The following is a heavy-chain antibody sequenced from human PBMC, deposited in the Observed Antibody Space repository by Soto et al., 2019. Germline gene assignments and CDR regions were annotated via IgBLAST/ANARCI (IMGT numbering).Heavy chain of an antibody. CDR1: GGSFSGYY. CDR3: ARSYRQHYYYYGMDV. V-gene: IGHV4-34*01. D-gene: IGHD1-26*01. CDR2: INHSGST. J-gene: IGHJ6*02. Sequence: QVQLQQWGAGLLKPSETLSLTCAVYGGSFSGYYWSWIRQPPGKGLEWIGEINHSGSTNYNPSLKSRVTISVDTSKNQFFLKLSSVTAADTAVYYCARSYRQHYYYYGMDVWGQGTTVTVSS.